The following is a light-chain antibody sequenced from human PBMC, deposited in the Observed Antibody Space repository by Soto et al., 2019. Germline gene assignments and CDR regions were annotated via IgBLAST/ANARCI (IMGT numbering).Light chain of an antibody. CDR1: SSDVGGYNY. V-gene: IGLV2-14*01. CDR2: DVS. J-gene: IGLJ1*01. Sequence: QSALTQPASVTGSPGRSITISCTGTSSDVGGYNYVSWYQQHPGKAPKLMIYDVSNRPSGVSNRFSGSKSGNTASLTISGLQAEDEADYYCSSYTSGSYVFGTGTKVTVL. CDR3: SSYTSGSYV.